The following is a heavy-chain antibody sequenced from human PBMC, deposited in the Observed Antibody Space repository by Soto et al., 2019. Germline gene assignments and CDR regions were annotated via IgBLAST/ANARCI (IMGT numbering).Heavy chain of an antibody. CDR3: ARSGEMDTAIVLC. CDR2: IWYDGSNK. CDR1: GFTFSSYG. J-gene: IGHJ4*02. D-gene: IGHD5-18*01. Sequence: GGSLRLSCAASGFTFSSYGMHWVRQAPGKGLEWVAVIWYDGSNKYYADSVKGRFTISRDNSKNTLYLQMNSLRAEDTAVYYCARSGEMDTAIVLCWAQRTLVTVSS. V-gene: IGHV3-33*01.